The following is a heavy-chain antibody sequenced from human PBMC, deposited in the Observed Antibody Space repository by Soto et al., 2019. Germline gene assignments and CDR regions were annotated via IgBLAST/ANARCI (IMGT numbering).Heavy chain of an antibody. CDR3: ARDRVFYGMDV. D-gene: IGHD3-10*01. J-gene: IGHJ6*02. V-gene: IGHV3-53*01. CDR1: GFTVSNNY. Sequence: GGSLRLSCAASGFTVSNNYMTWVRQAPGKGLEWVSFIYSSGSTYYADSVKGRFTISRDNFKNTLYLQMNSLRAEDTAVYYCARDRVFYGMDVWGQGTTVTVSS. CDR2: IYSSGST.